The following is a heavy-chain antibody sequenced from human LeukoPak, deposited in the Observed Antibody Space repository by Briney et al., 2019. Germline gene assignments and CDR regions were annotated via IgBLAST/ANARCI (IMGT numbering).Heavy chain of an antibody. Sequence: RASVKVSCKASGYTFTGYYMHWVRQAPGQGLEWMGWINLNSGGTNDAQKFQDRGTMTRDTSISTAYMELSRLRSDDTAVYYCARDLRYSSGWSASGMDVWGKGTTVTISS. CDR2: INLNSGGT. D-gene: IGHD6-19*01. CDR3: ARDLRYSSGWSASGMDV. J-gene: IGHJ6*03. V-gene: IGHV1-2*02. CDR1: GYTFTGYY.